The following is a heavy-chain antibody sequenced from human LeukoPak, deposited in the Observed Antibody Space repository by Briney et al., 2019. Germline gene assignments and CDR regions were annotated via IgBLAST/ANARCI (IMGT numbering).Heavy chain of an antibody. CDR1: GGSISSSSYY. D-gene: IGHD6-13*01. Sequence: PSETLSLTCTVSGGSISSSSYYWGWIRQPPGKGLEWVSVITGSGGNTYYADSVKGRFTISKDNSKNTVYLQMSSLRVDDTAVYYCAKAASSSWPSYYYGMDVWGQGTTVTVSS. J-gene: IGHJ6*02. CDR3: AKAASSSWPSYYYGMDV. CDR2: ITGSGGNT. V-gene: IGHV3-23*01.